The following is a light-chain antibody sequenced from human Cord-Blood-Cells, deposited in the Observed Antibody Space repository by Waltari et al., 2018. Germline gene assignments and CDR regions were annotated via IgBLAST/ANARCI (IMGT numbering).Light chain of an antibody. V-gene: IGKV4-1*01. CDR2: WAS. CDR3: QQYYSTPLT. Sequence: DIVMTQSPDSMAVSLGERATINGKSSQSVLYSSNNKNYLAWYQQKPGQPPKLLIYWASTRESGVPDRFSGSGSGTDFTLTISSLKAEDVAVYYCQQYYSTPLTFGGGTKVEIK. J-gene: IGKJ4*01. CDR1: QSVLYSSNNKNY.